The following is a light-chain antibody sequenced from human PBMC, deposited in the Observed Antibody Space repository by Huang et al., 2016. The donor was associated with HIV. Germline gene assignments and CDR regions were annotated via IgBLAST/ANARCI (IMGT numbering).Light chain of an antibody. J-gene: IGKJ2*01. Sequence: DIQMTQSPSSLSASVGDRVSITCRASQSISTYLNWYQQKPGKAPQLLIYGASSLQSGVPSRVSGSGSGKDFNLTISSLQPEDFATYYCQQSHSTMYAFGQGTKVGIK. V-gene: IGKV1-39*01. CDR3: QQSHSTMYA. CDR1: QSISTY. CDR2: GAS.